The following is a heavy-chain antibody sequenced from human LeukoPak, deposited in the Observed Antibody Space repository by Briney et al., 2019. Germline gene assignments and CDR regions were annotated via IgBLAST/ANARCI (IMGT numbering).Heavy chain of an antibody. CDR3: ARVLSPNYYDSSGYVY. V-gene: IGHV3-7*01. CDR1: GFTFSSYW. CDR2: IKQDGSEK. Sequence: GGSLRLSCAASGFTFSSYWMSWVRQAPGKGLEWVANIKQDGSEKYYVDSVKGRFTISRDNAKNSLYLQMNSLRAEDTAVNYCARVLSPNYYDSSGYVYWGQGTLVTVSS. D-gene: IGHD3-22*01. J-gene: IGHJ4*02.